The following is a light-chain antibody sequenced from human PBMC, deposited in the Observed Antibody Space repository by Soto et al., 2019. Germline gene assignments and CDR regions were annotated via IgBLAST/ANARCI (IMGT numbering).Light chain of an antibody. CDR3: QQYGSSPGT. V-gene: IGKV3-20*01. Sequence: EIVLTQSPGTLSLSPGERATLSCRASQSVTSNYLAWYQQKPGQALRLLIFGASIRDTGIPDRFSGSGSGTDFTLTISRLEPEDFAVYYCQQYGSSPGTFGQGTKVDIK. J-gene: IGKJ1*01. CDR1: QSVTSNY. CDR2: GAS.